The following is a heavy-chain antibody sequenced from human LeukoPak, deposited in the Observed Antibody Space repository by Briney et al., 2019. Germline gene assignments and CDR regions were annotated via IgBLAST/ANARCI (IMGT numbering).Heavy chain of an antibody. V-gene: IGHV3-33*01. D-gene: IGHD2-2*01. Sequence: GRSLRLSCAASGFTFSSYGMHWVRQAPGKGLEWVAVIWYDGSNKHYADSVKGRFTISRDNSKNTLYLQMNSLRAEDTAVYYCARDPRYCSSTSCYVIGDYYYGMDVWGQGTTVTVSS. CDR1: GFTFSSYG. CDR3: ARDPRYCSSTSCYVIGDYYYGMDV. J-gene: IGHJ6*02. CDR2: IWYDGSNK.